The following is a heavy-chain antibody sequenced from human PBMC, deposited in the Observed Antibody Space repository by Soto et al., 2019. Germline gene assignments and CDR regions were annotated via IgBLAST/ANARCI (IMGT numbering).Heavy chain of an antibody. Sequence: SVKVSCKASGGTFSSYSISWVRQAPGQGLEWMGGIIPIFGTANYAQKFQGRVTITADESTSTAYMELSSLRSEDTAVYYCARDREQWLVIWGQGTLVTVSS. D-gene: IGHD6-19*01. CDR2: IIPIFGTA. J-gene: IGHJ4*02. V-gene: IGHV1-69*13. CDR3: ARDREQWLVI. CDR1: GGTFSSYS.